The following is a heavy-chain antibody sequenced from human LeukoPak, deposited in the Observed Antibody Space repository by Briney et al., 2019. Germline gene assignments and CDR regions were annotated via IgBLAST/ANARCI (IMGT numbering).Heavy chain of an antibody. Sequence: SETLSLTCAVYGGSFSGYYWSWIRQPPGKGLEWIGEINHSGSTNYNPSLKSRVTISVDTSKNQFSLKLSSVTAADTAVYYCARGCRGGYDFWSGYPHLYYFDYWGQGTLVTVSS. CDR1: GGSFSGYY. J-gene: IGHJ4*02. V-gene: IGHV4-34*01. CDR3: ARGCRGGYDFWSGYPHLYYFDY. CDR2: INHSGST. D-gene: IGHD3-3*01.